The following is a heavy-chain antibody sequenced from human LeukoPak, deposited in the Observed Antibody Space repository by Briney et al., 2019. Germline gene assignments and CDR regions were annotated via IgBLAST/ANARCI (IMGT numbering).Heavy chain of an antibody. J-gene: IGHJ4*02. Sequence: SETLSLTCAAYGGSFSGYYWSWIRQPPGKGLEWIGEINHSGSTNYNPSLKSRVTISVDTSKKQFSLKLSSVTAADTAVYYCVTYYFDSSGPKKNYWGQGTLVTVSS. CDR3: VTYYFDSSGPKKNY. CDR2: INHSGST. V-gene: IGHV4-34*01. CDR1: GGSFSGYY. D-gene: IGHD3-22*01.